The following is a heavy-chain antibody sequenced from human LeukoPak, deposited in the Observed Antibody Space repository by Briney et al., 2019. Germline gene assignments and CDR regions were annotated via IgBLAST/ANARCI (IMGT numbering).Heavy chain of an antibody. CDR3: AKDRSVSRWLQLIGAFDI. Sequence: PGGSLRLSCAASGFTLDDYAMHWVRQAPGKGLEWVSGISWNSGSIGYADSVKGRFTISRDNSKNTLYLQMNSLRAEDTAVYYCAKDRSVSRWLQLIGAFDIWGQGTMVTVSS. J-gene: IGHJ3*02. CDR1: GFTLDDYA. V-gene: IGHV3-9*01. D-gene: IGHD5-24*01. CDR2: ISWNSGSI.